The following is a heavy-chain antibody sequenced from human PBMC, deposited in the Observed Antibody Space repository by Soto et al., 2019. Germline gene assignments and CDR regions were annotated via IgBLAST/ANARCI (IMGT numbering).Heavy chain of an antibody. Sequence: QVQLLQSGAEVKKPGASVKVSCKASGYRFTTYGITWVRLAPGQGLEWLGWISTNNGNTDYAQNLQDRVTMTTETSTSTAYMEVTSMTSDATAVYYCARGVGTNGLDVWGQGTTVTV. J-gene: IGHJ6*02. CDR2: ISTNNGNT. V-gene: IGHV1-18*04. CDR3: ARGVGTNGLDV. CDR1: GYRFTTYG. D-gene: IGHD2-21*02.